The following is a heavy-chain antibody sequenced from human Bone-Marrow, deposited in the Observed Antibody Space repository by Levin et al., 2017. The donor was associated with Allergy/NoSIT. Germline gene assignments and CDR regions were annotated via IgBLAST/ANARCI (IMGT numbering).Heavy chain of an antibody. CDR2: FNGRTGTT. D-gene: IGHD1-7*01. J-gene: IGHJ4*02. CDR1: GFTFSDYA. Sequence: PGGSLRLSCAASGFTFSDYAVSWVRQAPGKGLEWVSAFNGRTGTTYYADSVKGRFTLSRDNSKTTLFLQLNSLRAEDTALYYCAKENYVSNLALRQGYFDYWGQGTLVTVSS. CDR3: AKENYVSNLALRQGYFDY. V-gene: IGHV3-23*01.